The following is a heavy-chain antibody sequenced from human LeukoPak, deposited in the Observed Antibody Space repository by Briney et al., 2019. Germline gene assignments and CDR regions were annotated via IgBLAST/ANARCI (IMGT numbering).Heavy chain of an antibody. V-gene: IGHV3-30*14. CDR1: GFTFSSYA. D-gene: IGHD4-23*01. CDR3: VKDPFYGGNPLYYFDY. Sequence: GGSLRLSCAASGFTFSSYAMHWVRQAPGKGLEWVAVITYDGSNKYYADSVKGRFTISRDNSKNTLYLQMNSLRAEDTAVYYCVKDPFYGGNPLYYFDYWGQGTLVTVSS. J-gene: IGHJ4*02. CDR2: ITYDGSNK.